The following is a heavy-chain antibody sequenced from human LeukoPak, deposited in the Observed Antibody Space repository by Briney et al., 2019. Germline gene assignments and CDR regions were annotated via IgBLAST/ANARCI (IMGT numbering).Heavy chain of an antibody. D-gene: IGHD6-13*01. CDR3: ARRSSSWKNWFDP. Sequence: SETLSLTCTVSGGSIDSNSWIWLRQPPGKGLEWIGYIYYSGTTNYNPSLKSRVTMSVDMSKNQFSLKLSSVTAADTAVYYCARRSSSWKNWFDPWGQGTLVTVSS. CDR2: IYYSGTT. V-gene: IGHV4-59*01. CDR1: GGSIDSNS. J-gene: IGHJ5*02.